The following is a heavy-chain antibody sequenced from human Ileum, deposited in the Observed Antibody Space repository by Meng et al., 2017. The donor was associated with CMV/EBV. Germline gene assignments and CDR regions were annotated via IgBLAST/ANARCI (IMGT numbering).Heavy chain of an antibody. CDR3: ARAHKAGITVDV. D-gene: IGHD3-10*01. V-gene: IGHV4-31*03. CDR2: IYESGST. J-gene: IGHJ6*02. CDR1: GGSISRGGYY. Sequence: SETLSLTCTVSGGSISRGGYYWSWIRQHPGKGLEWIGYIYESGSTYYNPSLKSRVTISVDRSKNHFSLKLSSVTAADTAVYFCARAHKAGITVDVWGQGTTVTVSS.